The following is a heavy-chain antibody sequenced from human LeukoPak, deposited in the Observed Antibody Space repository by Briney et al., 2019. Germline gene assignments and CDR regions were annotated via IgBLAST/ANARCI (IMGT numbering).Heavy chain of an antibody. Sequence: PGRSLRLSCAASGFTFSSYAMHWVRQAPGKGLEWVAVISYDGSNKYYADSVKGRFTISRDNSKNTLYLQMSSLRAEDTAVYYCVNQISGWVYWGQGTLVTVSS. D-gene: IGHD6-19*01. CDR3: VNQISGWVY. CDR2: ISYDGSNK. J-gene: IGHJ4*02. CDR1: GFTFSSYA. V-gene: IGHV3-30-3*01.